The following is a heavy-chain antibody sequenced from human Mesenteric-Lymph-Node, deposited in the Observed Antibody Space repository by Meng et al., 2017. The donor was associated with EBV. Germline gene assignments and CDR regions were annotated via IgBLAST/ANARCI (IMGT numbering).Heavy chain of an antibody. Sequence: QLQLHESGPGLVKPSETLSLTCTVSGGSISSGSYYWVWIRQPPGKGLEWIGSIYYSGSAHHNPSLKSRVTISVDTSKNQFSLKLSSVTAADTAVYYCARGWTLTYCGAWGQGTLVTVSS. V-gene: IGHV4-39*07. CDR1: GGSISSGSYY. CDR2: IYYSGSA. CDR3: ARGWTLTYCGA. D-gene: IGHD2-21*01. J-gene: IGHJ4*02.